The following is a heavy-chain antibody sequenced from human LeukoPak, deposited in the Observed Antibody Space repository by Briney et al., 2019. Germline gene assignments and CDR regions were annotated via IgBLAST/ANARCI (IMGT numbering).Heavy chain of an antibody. CDR3: AKPYYYDSPN. Sequence: PGGSLRHSCAASGLTFSSYGKHWVRQAPGKGLEWVSAISGSGGSTYCADSVKGRFTISRDNSKNTLYLQMNSLRAEDTAVYYCAKPYYYDSPNWGQGTLVTVSS. J-gene: IGHJ4*02. CDR2: ISGSGGST. V-gene: IGHV3-23*01. CDR1: GLTFSSYG. D-gene: IGHD3-22*01.